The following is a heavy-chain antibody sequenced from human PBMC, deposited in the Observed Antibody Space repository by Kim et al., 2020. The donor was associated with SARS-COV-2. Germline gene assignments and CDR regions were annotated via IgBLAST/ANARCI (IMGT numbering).Heavy chain of an antibody. J-gene: IGHJ4*02. V-gene: IGHV6-1*01. D-gene: IGHD1-26*01. CDR3: ARDAPVGSHFDY. Sequence: HYAESVRGRIPVSPDISKNHFSLQLNSVTPEDTAVYYCARDAPVGSHFDYWGQGTLVTVSS.